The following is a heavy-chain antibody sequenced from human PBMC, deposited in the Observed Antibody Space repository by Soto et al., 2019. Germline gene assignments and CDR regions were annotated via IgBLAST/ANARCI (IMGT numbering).Heavy chain of an antibody. CDR3: ASAIAVAGTSRDY. J-gene: IGHJ4*02. CDR2: ISSSSSYI. CDR1: GFTFSSYS. V-gene: IGHV3-21*01. Sequence: EVQLVESGGGLVKPGGSLRLSCAASGFTFSSYSMNWVRQAPGKGLEWVSSISSSSSYIYYADSVKGRFTISRDNAKNSLYLQMTSLRAEDTAVYYCASAIAVAGTSRDYWGQGTLVTVSS. D-gene: IGHD6-19*01.